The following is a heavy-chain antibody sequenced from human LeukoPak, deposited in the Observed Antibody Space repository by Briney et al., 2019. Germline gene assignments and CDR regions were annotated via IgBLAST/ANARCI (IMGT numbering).Heavy chain of an antibody. CDR2: IKSKTDGGTT. CDR1: GFTFSNAW. D-gene: IGHD4-17*01. CDR3: TTLMTTVTPPLDY. Sequence: GGSLRLSCAASGFTFSNAWMSWVRQAPGKGLEWVGRIKSKTDGGTTDYAAPVKGRFTISRDDSKNTLYLQMSSLKTEDTAVYYCTTLMTTVTPPLDYWGQGTLVTVSS. J-gene: IGHJ4*02. V-gene: IGHV3-15*01.